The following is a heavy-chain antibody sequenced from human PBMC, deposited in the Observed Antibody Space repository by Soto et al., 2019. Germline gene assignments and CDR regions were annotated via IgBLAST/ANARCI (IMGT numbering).Heavy chain of an antibody. CDR1: GFTFSCCA. D-gene: IGHD3-10*01. V-gene: IGHV3-23*01. Sequence: EVQLLESGGGLVQPGGSLRLSCAASGFTFSCCAMTWVRQAPGKGLEWVSTISSGDHTYYADSVEGRFSISRDNSKNTLCLQMNSLRAEDTAVYFCAKTTYGSRGSRWFDPWGQGTLVTVSS. J-gene: IGHJ5*02. CDR2: ISSGDHT. CDR3: AKTTYGSRGSRWFDP.